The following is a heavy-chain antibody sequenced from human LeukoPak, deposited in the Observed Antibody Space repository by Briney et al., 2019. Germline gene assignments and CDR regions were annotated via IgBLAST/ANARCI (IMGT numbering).Heavy chain of an antibody. J-gene: IGHJ4*02. V-gene: IGHV3-7*01. CDR3: ARDGTGFDY. CDR2: VKQDGIET. D-gene: IGHD2-8*02. CDR1: GFTFSRDW. Sequence: PGGSLRLSCVASGFTFSRDWMSWVRQPPGKGLEWVASVKQDGIETQYVDSVKGRSTISRDNAKNSVYLQMNSLRVEDTAVYYCARDGTGFDYWGQGTLVTVSS.